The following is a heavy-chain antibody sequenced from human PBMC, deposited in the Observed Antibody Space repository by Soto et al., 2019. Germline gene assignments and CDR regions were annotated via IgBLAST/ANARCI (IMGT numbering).Heavy chain of an antibody. CDR1: GFTFSSYA. V-gene: IGHV3-23*01. CDR3: AKDPARGTMVRGVISYNWLDP. D-gene: IGHD3-10*01. CDR2: ISGSGGST. J-gene: IGHJ5*02. Sequence: GGSLRLSCAASGFTFSSYAMSWVRQAPGKGLEWVSAISGSGGSTYYADSVKGRFTISRDNSKNTLYLQMNSLRAEDTAVYYCAKDPARGTMVRGVISYNWLDPWGQGTLVTVSS.